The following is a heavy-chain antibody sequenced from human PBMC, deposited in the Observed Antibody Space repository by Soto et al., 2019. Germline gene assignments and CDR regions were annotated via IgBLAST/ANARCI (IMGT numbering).Heavy chain of an antibody. Sequence: QVQLVESGGGVVQPGRSLRLSCAASGFTFSSYAMHWVRQAPGKGLEWVAVISYDGSNKYYADSVKGRFTISRDNSTNTLYLQMNSLRAEDTAVYYSARDQLSPYYYYGMDVWGQGTTVTVSS. D-gene: IGHD1-1*01. CDR2: ISYDGSNK. CDR3: ARDQLSPYYYYGMDV. V-gene: IGHV3-30-3*01. J-gene: IGHJ6*02. CDR1: GFTFSSYA.